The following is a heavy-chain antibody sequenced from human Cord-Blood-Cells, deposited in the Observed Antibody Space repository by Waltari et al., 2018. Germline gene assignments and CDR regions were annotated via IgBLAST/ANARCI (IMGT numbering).Heavy chain of an antibody. CDR3: ATWAGWGWIDWYFDL. CDR1: GFTFSSYE. J-gene: IGHJ2*01. Sequence: EVQLVESGGGLVQPGGSLRLSCAASGFTFSSYEMNWVRKAPGKGLEWVSYISSSGSTIYDADSVKGRLTISRDNAKNSLYLQMNSLRAEDTAVYYCATWAGWGWIDWYFDLWGRGTLVTVSS. D-gene: IGHD2-21*01. CDR2: ISSSGSTI. V-gene: IGHV3-48*03.